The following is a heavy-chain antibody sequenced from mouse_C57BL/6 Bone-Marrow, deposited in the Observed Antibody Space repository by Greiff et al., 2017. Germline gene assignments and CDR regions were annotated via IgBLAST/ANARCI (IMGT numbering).Heavy chain of an antibody. Sequence: VQRVESGPGLVAPSQSLSITCTVSGFSLTSYGVDWVRQSPGKGLEWLGVIWGVGSTNYNSALKSRLSISKENSKSQVFLKMNSLQTDDTAMYYCARDYGSSYGYWYFDVWGKGTTVTVSS. CDR2: IWGVGST. CDR3: ARDYGSSYGYWYFDV. V-gene: IGHV2-6*01. CDR1: GFSLTSYG. J-gene: IGHJ1*03. D-gene: IGHD1-1*01.